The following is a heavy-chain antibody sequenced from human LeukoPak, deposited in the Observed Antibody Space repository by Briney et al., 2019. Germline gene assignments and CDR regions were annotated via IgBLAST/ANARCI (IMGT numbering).Heavy chain of an antibody. CDR3: ASWSGSSTGEGDAFDI. CDR2: ISAYNGNT. J-gene: IGHJ3*02. D-gene: IGHD3-10*01. Sequence: EASVKVSCKASGYMFSGYAFNWVRQAPGQGLDWMGWISAYNGNTHYAQKFQGRVTLTTDTFTNTAYMELRSLRSDDTAVYYCASWSGSSTGEGDAFDIWGQGTMVTVSS. CDR1: GYMFSGYA. V-gene: IGHV1-18*01.